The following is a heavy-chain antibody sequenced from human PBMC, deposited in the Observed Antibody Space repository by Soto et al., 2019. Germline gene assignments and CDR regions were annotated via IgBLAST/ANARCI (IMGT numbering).Heavy chain of an antibody. D-gene: IGHD3-3*02. Sequence: GGSLRLSCAASGLTFSSYGMHWVRQAPGKGLEWVAVIWYDGSNKYYADSVKGRFTISRDNSKNTLYLQMNSLRAEDTAVYYCVRERALAGDAFDIWGQGTMVTVSS. CDR1: GLTFSSYG. CDR2: IWYDGSNK. V-gene: IGHV3-33*01. CDR3: VRERALAGDAFDI. J-gene: IGHJ3*02.